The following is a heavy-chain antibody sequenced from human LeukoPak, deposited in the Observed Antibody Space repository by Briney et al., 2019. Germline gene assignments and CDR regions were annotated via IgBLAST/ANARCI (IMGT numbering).Heavy chain of an antibody. V-gene: IGHV4-34*01. D-gene: IGHD3-3*01. J-gene: IGHJ4*02. CDR3: ARLGAGPTYYDFWSGYSSFYFDY. CDR1: GGSFSGYY. Sequence: SETLSPTCAVYGGSFSGYYWSWIRQPPGKGLEWIGEINHSGSTNYNPSLKSRVTISVDTSKNQFSLKLSSVTAADTAVYYCARLGAGPTYYDFWSGYSSFYFDYWGQGTLVTVSS. CDR2: INHSGST.